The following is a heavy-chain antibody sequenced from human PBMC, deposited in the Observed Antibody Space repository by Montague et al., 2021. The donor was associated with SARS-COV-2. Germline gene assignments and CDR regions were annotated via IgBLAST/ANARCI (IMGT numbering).Heavy chain of an antibody. CDR3: AKFSRDSSGVA. D-gene: IGHD3-22*01. V-gene: IGHV3-23*01. J-gene: IGHJ5*02. Sequence: SLRLSCAASGFTFSRYTISWVRQAPGKGLEWVSGISGGGDRKYYADSVKGRLTISRDNSKNTVYVQMNNLRAEDTAVYYCAKFSRDSSGVAWGQGTLVTVPS. CDR1: GFTFSRYT. CDR2: ISGGGDRK.